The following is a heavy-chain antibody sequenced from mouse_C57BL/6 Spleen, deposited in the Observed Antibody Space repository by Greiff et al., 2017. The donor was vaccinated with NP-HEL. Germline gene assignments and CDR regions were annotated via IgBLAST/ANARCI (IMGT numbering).Heavy chain of an antibody. D-gene: IGHD1-1*01. CDR1: GYTFTSYW. CDR3: ASAVVGNFDV. J-gene: IGHJ1*03. Sequence: HVHVKQSGADLAKPGASVKLSCTASGYTFTSYWMHWVNQTPGQGLEWIGYINPGGGYTYYNHKFKVKSTLTAYKSSSTGYMQLSSLTYEDSAVCYCASAVVGNFDVWGTGTTVTV. V-gene: IGHV1-7*01. CDR2: INPGGGYT.